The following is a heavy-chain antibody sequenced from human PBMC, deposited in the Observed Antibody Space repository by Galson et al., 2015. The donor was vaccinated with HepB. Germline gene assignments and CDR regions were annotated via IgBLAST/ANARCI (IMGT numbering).Heavy chain of an antibody. D-gene: IGHD6-19*01. J-gene: IGHJ4*02. CDR3: ASIQWLDLFDY. CDR1: GFTFSSYS. Sequence: SLRLSCAASGFTFSSYSMNWVRQAPGKGLEWVSSISSSSSYIYYADSVKGRFTISRDNAKNSLYLQMNSLRAEDTAVYHCASIQWLDLFDYWGQGTLVTVSS. CDR2: ISSSSSYI. V-gene: IGHV3-21*01.